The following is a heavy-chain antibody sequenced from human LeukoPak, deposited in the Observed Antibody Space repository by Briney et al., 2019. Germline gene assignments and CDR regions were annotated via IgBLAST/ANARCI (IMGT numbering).Heavy chain of an antibody. J-gene: IGHJ6*02. Sequence: NPGGSLRLSCAASGFTFRNFWMNWVRQAPGKGLEWVSSITNSSSYTYYADSVKGRFTISRDNAKNSLYLQMNSLRAEDTAVYYCARDPASTDSYYYGMDVWGQGTTVAVSS. D-gene: IGHD3-16*01. CDR3: ARDPASTDSYYYGMDV. V-gene: IGHV3-21*01. CDR1: GFTFRNFW. CDR2: ITNSSSYT.